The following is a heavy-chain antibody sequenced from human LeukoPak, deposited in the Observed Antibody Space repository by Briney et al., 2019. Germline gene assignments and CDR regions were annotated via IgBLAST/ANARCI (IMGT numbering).Heavy chain of an antibody. CDR2: IYHSGST. J-gene: IGHJ4*02. Sequence: AETLSLTCTVSGYAISSGYYWGWFRQPPGKGLEWIGSIYHSGSTYYNPSLKSRVTISVDTSKNQSSLKLSSVTAADTAVYYCARDPGTPSEWAAAGDWGQGTLVTVSS. V-gene: IGHV4-38-2*02. D-gene: IGHD6-13*01. CDR1: GYAISSGYY. CDR3: ARDPGTPSEWAAAGD.